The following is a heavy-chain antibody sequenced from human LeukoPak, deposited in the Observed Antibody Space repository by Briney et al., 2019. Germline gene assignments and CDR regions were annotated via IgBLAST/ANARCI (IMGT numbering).Heavy chain of an antibody. V-gene: IGHV3-48*02. CDR2: INHNAEMI. CDR1: GFPFGDYV. CDR3: ARDHDWAFDL. D-gene: IGHD3-9*01. J-gene: IGHJ4*01. Sequence: PGGSLRLSCEASGFPFGDYVMSWVRQAPGKGLEWIAYINHNAEMIFYPDFVKGRFTISRDNAKNSLYLQMNALRYEDTAIYYCARDHDWAFDLWGQGTLVTVSS.